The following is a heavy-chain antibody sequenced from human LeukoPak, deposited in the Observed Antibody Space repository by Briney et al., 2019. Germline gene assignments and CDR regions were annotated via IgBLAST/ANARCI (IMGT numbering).Heavy chain of an antibody. CDR3: ARSPTYYDFWSGYKFIDY. CDR2: MKHDGSEK. CDR1: GFTFSSYC. V-gene: IGHV3-7*01. D-gene: IGHD3-3*01. J-gene: IGHJ4*02. Sequence: GGSLRLSCAASGFTFSSYCMSWVRQAPGKGLEWVATMKHDGSEKYYVDSVKGRFIISRDNPKSSLYLQMNSLQAEDTAVYYCARSPTYYDFWSGYKFIDYWGQGTVVTVSS.